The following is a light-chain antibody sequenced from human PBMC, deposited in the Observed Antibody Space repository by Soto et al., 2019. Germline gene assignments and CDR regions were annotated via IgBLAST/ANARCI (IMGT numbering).Light chain of an antibody. CDR1: QSISGY. J-gene: IGKJ1*01. CDR2: DAS. CDR3: QQYNTYTWT. V-gene: IGKV1-5*01. Sequence: DIQMTHSPSTLSASVGVRFNITCRSSQSISGYLDWYQQKQGKAPKLLIYDASSLESGVPSRLRGSASGTELTLTISSLKNDDFATYYCQQYNTYTWTFGHGTKVDIK.